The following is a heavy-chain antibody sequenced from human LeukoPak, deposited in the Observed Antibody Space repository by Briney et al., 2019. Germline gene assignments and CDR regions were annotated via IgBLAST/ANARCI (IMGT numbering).Heavy chain of an antibody. J-gene: IGHJ4*02. V-gene: IGHV4-39*02. Sequence: SETLSLTCSVSGGSISSRSYYWGWIRQPPGKGLEWIGSMYHSGDTYYNPSLKSRVTISVDTSKNHLSLKLRSVTAADTAVYYCARRIAATGLDYWGQGTLVTVSS. CDR2: MYHSGDT. CDR1: GGSISSRSYY. D-gene: IGHD6-13*01. CDR3: ARRIAATGLDY.